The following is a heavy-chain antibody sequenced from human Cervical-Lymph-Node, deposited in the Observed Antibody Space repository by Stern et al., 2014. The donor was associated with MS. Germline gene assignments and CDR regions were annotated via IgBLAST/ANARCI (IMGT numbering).Heavy chain of an antibody. Sequence: VQLVESGAEVKKPGSSVKVSCKTSGDTFSSYAISWVRQGPGQGLEWMGGIVPIFGIANYAEKFQGRVTITADVSTNTAYMELSRLGSDDTAVYYCARDSTTGMDVWGQGTTVTVSS. J-gene: IGHJ6*02. V-gene: IGHV1-69*01. CDR2: IVPIFGIA. D-gene: IGHD1-1*01. CDR3: ARDSTTGMDV. CDR1: GDTFSSYA.